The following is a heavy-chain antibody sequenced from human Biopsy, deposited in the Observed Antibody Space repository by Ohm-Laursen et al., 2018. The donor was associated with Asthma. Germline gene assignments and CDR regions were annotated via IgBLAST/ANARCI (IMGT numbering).Heavy chain of an antibody. CDR3: ARGWNCGGDCYSIDS. CDR1: GDSIDSGDYS. V-gene: IGHV4-30-2*06. Sequence: SQTLSLTCTVSGDSIDSGDYSWTWIRQSPGVGLEWIGYIYRNGDTYYNPTLKNRVTISIDRSKNQFSLRLRSVTAADTAVYYCARGWNCGGDCYSIDSWGQETLVTVSS. J-gene: IGHJ4*02. CDR2: IYRNGDT. D-gene: IGHD2-21*02.